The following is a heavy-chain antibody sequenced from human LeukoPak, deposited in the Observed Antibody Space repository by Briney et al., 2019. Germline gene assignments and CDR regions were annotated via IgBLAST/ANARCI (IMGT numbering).Heavy chain of an antibody. CDR3: ARERREQLLPPYTRSVTYFVY. J-gene: IGHJ4*02. CDR1: GGSLTSNSQY. D-gene: IGHD2-2*01. Sequence: SETLSLTCTVSGGSLTSNSQYWGWLRQPPGRGLEWVGSITYSGRTYYNPSLKRRVNISIKKSKNQFALKLRSVTAAGGAVYYCARERREQLLPPYTRSVTYFVYWGQGTLVTVAS. CDR2: ITYSGRT. V-gene: IGHV4-39*06.